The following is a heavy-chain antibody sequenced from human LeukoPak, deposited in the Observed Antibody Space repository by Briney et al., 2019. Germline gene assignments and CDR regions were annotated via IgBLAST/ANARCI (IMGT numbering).Heavy chain of an antibody. D-gene: IGHD1-7*01. CDR1: GFTFSSYG. CDR2: IRYDGSNK. V-gene: IGHV3-30*02. J-gene: IGHJ3*02. CDR3: AKDSPRLELRSLPHAFDI. Sequence: PGGSLRLSCAASGFTFSSYGMHWVRQAPGKGLEWVAFIRYDGSNKYYADSVKGRFTISRDNSKNTLYLQMNSLRAEDTAVYYCAKDSPRLELRSLPHAFDIWGQGTMVTVSS.